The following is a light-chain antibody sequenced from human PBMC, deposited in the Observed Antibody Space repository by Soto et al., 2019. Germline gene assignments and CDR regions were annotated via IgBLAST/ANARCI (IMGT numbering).Light chain of an antibody. Sequence: DIQMTQSPSSLSASVGDRVTITCRASENIAKYLNWYQQKQGKAPKILIYGASSLQSGVPSRFSGSGSGTDFTFTISSLQPEDIATYYCQQYDNLPPLTFGGGTKVEIK. CDR3: QQYDNLPPLT. J-gene: IGKJ4*01. V-gene: IGKV1-33*01. CDR1: ENIAKY. CDR2: GAS.